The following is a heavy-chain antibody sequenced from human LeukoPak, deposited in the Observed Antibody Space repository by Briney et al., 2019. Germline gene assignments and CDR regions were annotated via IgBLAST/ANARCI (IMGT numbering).Heavy chain of an antibody. J-gene: IGHJ4*02. D-gene: IGHD3-22*01. CDR2: INPNSGGT. Sequence: ASVKVSCKASGYTFTGYYMHWVRQAPGQGLEWMGWINPNSGGTNYAQKFQGRVTMTRGTSISTAYMELSRLRSDDTAVYYCARDSYDSSGYYYGYFDYWGQGTLVTVSS. V-gene: IGHV1-2*02. CDR1: GYTFTGYY. CDR3: ARDSYDSSGYYYGYFDY.